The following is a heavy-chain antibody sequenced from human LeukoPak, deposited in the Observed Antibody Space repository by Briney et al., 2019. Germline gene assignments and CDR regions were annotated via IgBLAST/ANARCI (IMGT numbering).Heavy chain of an antibody. D-gene: IGHD4-17*01. CDR3: ARVVDYAGCYYYGMDV. CDR1: GGSISSGDYY. V-gene: IGHV4-61*08. Sequence: PSETLSLTCTVSGGSISSGDYYWSWIRQPPGKGLEWIGYIYYSGSTNYNPSLKSRVTISVDTSKNQFSLKLSSVTAADTAVYYCARVVDYAGCYYYGMDVWGQGTTVTVSS. J-gene: IGHJ6*02. CDR2: IYYSGST.